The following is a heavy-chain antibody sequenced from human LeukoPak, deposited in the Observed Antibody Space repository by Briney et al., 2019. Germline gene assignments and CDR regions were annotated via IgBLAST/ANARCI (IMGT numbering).Heavy chain of an antibody. CDR3: AGDSSGYSKFDAFDI. Sequence: GASVKVSCKASGYTFTSYGISWVRQAPGQGLEWMGWISAYIGNTNYAQKLQGGVTMTTDTSTSTAYMELRSLRSDDTAVYYCAGDSSGYSKFDAFDIWGQGTMVTVSS. CDR1: GYTFTSYG. CDR2: ISAYIGNT. V-gene: IGHV1-18*01. J-gene: IGHJ3*02. D-gene: IGHD3-22*01.